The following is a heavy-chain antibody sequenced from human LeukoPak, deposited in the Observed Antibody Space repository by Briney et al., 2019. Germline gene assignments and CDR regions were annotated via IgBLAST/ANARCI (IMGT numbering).Heavy chain of an antibody. V-gene: IGHV4-38-2*01. Sequence: PSETLSLTCAISRHSSTRGYYWAWFRQSPGRGLEWIATFFQSEKSFYNASLKSRVIMSLDTSKSQFSLNLTSVTAADTAVYYCARVLPVPYLLDSWGQGTHVTVSS. D-gene: IGHD2/OR15-2a*01. J-gene: IGHJ4*02. CDR2: FFQSEKS. CDR1: RHSSTRGYY. CDR3: ARVLPVPYLLDS.